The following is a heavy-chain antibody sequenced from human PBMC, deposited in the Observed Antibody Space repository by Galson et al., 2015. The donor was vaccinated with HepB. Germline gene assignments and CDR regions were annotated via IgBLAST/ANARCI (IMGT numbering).Heavy chain of an antibody. J-gene: IGHJ4*02. CDR3: ARGLLRSGGITAEFDY. CDR1: GFTFSTYV. D-gene: IGHD1-26*01. V-gene: IGHV3-30*04. Sequence: SLRLSCAASGFTFSTYVIHWVRQAPGKGLEWVAVISNDGRNKYYADSVKGRFTISRDNSKSTLFLQMNSLRAEDTAVYYCARGLLRSGGITAEFDYWGQGTLVTVSS. CDR2: ISNDGRNK.